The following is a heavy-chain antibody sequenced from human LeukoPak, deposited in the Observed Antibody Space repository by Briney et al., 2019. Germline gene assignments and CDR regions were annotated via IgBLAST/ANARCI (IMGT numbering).Heavy chain of an antibody. CDR1: GFNSRTYG. V-gene: IGHV3-30*18. CDR2: ISYGGSSK. CDR3: AKSYHDYSNYFFGMDV. Sequence: GRSLRLSCAASGFNSRTYGLHWVRQAPGKGLDWVATISYGGSSKYFADSVKGRFSISRDNSKNTMNLQMNSLRPDDTAVYYCAKSYHDYSNYFFGMDVWGHGTTVTVSS. J-gene: IGHJ6*02. D-gene: IGHD2-21*01.